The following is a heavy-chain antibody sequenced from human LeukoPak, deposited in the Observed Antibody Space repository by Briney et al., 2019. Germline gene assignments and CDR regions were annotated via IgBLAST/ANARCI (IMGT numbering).Heavy chain of an antibody. CDR3: ARVSGTDYYYYYGMDV. Sequence: ASVKVSCKASGYTFTSYAMHWVRQAPGQRLEWMGWINAGNGNTKYSQKFQGRVTITRDTSASTAYMELSSLRSEDTAVYYRARVSGTDYYYYYGMDVWGQGTTVTVSS. D-gene: IGHD3-10*01. V-gene: IGHV1-3*01. J-gene: IGHJ6*02. CDR1: GYTFTSYA. CDR2: INAGNGNT.